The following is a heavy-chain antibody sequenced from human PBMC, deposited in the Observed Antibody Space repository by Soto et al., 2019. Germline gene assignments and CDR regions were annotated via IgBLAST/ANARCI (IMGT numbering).Heavy chain of an antibody. D-gene: IGHD3-16*02. V-gene: IGHV3-23*01. CDR3: AISTGGFGGLFVVHSDY. J-gene: IGHJ4*02. CDR1: GFTYESYA. CDR2: INSGGTVA. Sequence: EVQLLESGGGLVQPGGSLRLSCAASGFTYESYAMSWVRQAPGKGLEWVSGINSGGTVAHYADSVKGRFAISRDNSKNTLSLEMNSLRADDTGLYYCAISTGGFGGLFVVHSDYRGQGTLVTVSS.